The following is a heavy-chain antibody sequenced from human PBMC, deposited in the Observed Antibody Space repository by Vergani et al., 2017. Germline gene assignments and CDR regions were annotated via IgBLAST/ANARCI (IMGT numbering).Heavy chain of an antibody. J-gene: IGHJ4*02. CDR2: INPNSGGT. V-gene: IGHV1-2*02. D-gene: IGHD3-22*01. CDR1: GYTFTGYY. Sequence: QVQLVQSGAEVKKPGASVKVSCKASGYTFTGYYMHWVRQAPGQGLEWMGWINPNSGGTNYAQKFQGRVTMTRDTSISTAYMELSRLRSDDTAVYYCAREYYYESSGQYWGPGDYWGQGTLVTVSS. CDR3: AREYYYESSGQYWGPGDY.